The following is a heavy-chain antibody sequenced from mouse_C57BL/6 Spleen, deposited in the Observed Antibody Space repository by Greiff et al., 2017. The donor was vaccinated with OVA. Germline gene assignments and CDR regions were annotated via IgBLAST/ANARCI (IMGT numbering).Heavy chain of an antibody. D-gene: IGHD2-4*01. CDR1: GYTFTSYW. V-gene: IGHV1-72*01. Sequence: VQLQQPGAELVKPGASVKLSCKASGYTFTSYWMHWVKQRPGRGLEWIGRIAPNSGGTKYNEKLKSKATLTVDKPSSTAYMQLRSLTSEDSAVYSCARGIYYDYDGYFDVWGTGTTVTVSS. J-gene: IGHJ1*03. CDR3: ARGIYYDYDGYFDV. CDR2: IAPNSGGT.